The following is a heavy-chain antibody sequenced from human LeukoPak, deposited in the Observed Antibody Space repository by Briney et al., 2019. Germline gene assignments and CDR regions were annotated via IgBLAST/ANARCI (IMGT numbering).Heavy chain of an antibody. J-gene: IGHJ3*02. Sequence: GGSLRLSCAASTFTFTTYVMGWVRQAPGKGLEWVSVISASGDRTYYADSVKGRFTISRDNSKNTLYLQMDSLRAEDTAVYYCAKDVNDYQGAFDIWGQGTMVTVSS. D-gene: IGHD4-11*01. CDR2: ISASGDRT. V-gene: IGHV3-23*01. CDR1: TFTFTTYV. CDR3: AKDVNDYQGAFDI.